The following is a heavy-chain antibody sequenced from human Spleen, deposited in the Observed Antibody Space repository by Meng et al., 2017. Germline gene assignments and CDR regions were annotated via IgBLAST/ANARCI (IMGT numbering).Heavy chain of an antibody. J-gene: IGHJ3*02. Sequence: SVKVSCKASGGTFSSYAISWVRQAPGQGLEWMGGIIPIFGTANYAQKFQGRVTITTDESTSTAYMELSSLRSGDTAVYYCAWKQQLGSRAFDIWGQGTMVTVSS. D-gene: IGHD6-13*01. CDR2: IIPIFGTA. CDR3: AWKQQLGSRAFDI. V-gene: IGHV1-69*05. CDR1: GGTFSSYA.